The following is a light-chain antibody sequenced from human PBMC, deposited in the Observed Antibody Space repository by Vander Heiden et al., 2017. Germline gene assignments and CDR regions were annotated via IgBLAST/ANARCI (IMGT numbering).Light chain of an antibody. V-gene: IGKV1-39*01. J-gene: IGKJ2*01. Sequence: DIQITQSPSSLSASVADRATITCRASQSMSSYGSWYRQKPGKAPKLLIYAASSLQSGVPSRFSGSGSGTDFTLTISSLQPEDFATYYCQQSYSTPYTFGQGTKLEIK. CDR2: AAS. CDR1: QSMSSY. CDR3: QQSYSTPYT.